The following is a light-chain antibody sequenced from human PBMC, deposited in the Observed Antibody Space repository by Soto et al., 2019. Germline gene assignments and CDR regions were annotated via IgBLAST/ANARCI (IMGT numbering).Light chain of an antibody. CDR3: QQAFTFPPT. V-gene: IGKV1-12*01. J-gene: IGKJ1*01. CDR1: QFISGW. CDR2: GAS. Sequence: DIQMTQSPSSVSASVGDRVITTCRASQFISGWLAWYQQRPGKAPDLLISGASTLQSGVPSRFSGSGSGTDFTLTIISLQPEDFATYYCQQAFTFPPTFGQGTRVEVK.